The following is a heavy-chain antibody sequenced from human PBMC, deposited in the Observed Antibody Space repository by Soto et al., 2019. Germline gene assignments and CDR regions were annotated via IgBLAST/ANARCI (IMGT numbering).Heavy chain of an antibody. Sequence: QVQLQESGPGLVKPAGTLSLTCAVSGCSISTSNWWSWVRHPPVRGLEWIGEVYQSGSTNYNPSLESRLTISVDTSKNPFSLKLTSVTAADTAVYYCARARATIAAAGVFDCWGQGTLVTVSS. CDR2: VYQSGST. V-gene: IGHV4-4*02. CDR3: ARARATIAAAGVFDC. CDR1: GCSISTSNW. D-gene: IGHD6-13*01. J-gene: IGHJ4*02.